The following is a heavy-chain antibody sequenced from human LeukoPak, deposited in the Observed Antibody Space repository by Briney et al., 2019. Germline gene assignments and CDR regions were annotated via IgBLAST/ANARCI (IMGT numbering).Heavy chain of an antibody. D-gene: IGHD1-26*01. CDR1: GVFISSGGFY. Sequence: SETLSLTCSVSGVFISSGGFYWNWIRQPPGKGLEWIGYIYHRGTTYYNPSLKSRLTISIDTSRNQFSLTLTSVTAADTAIYYCARFSGNLMNSDYWGQGTLVTVSS. CDR2: IYHRGTT. V-gene: IGHV4-30-2*01. J-gene: IGHJ4*02. CDR3: ARFSGNLMNSDY.